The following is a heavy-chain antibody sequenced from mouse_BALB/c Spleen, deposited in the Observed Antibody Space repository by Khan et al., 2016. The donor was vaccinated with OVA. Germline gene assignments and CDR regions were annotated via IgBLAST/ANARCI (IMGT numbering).Heavy chain of an antibody. D-gene: IGHD1-1*01. CDR3: ARIDGSDFDY. J-gene: IGHJ2*01. V-gene: IGHV1-20*02. CDR1: GYSFNGYF. Sequence: VQMKQSEPELVKPGASVKISCKASGYSFNGYFMNWARQSNGKSLEWIGRINQHFGETFYNQKFKGMAALTFAESSSTPHMELRSLASEDSAVYYCARIDGSDFDYWGQGTTLTVSS. CDR2: INQHFGET.